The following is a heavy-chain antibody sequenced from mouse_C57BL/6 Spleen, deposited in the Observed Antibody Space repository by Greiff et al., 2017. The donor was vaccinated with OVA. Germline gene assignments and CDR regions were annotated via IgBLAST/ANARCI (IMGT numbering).Heavy chain of an antibody. J-gene: IGHJ1*03. CDR3: ARPYYGGYFDV. V-gene: IGHV5-9*01. D-gene: IGHD2-10*01. CDR1: GFTFSSYT. CDR2: ISGGGGNT. Sequence: DVKLVESGGGLVKPGGSLKLSCAASGFTFSSYTMSWVRQTPEKRLEWVATISGGGGNTYYPDSVKGRFTISRDNAKNTLYLQMSSLRSEDTALYYCARPYYGGYFDVWGTGTTVTVSS.